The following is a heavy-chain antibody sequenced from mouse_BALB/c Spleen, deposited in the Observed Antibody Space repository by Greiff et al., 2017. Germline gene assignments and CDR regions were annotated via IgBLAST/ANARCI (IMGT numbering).Heavy chain of an antibody. D-gene: IGHD1-1*01. CDR3: AQKGDYSWFAY. Sequence: QVQLKESGPGLVAPSQSLSITCTVSGFSLTSYGVHWVRQPPGKGLEWLGVIWAGGSTNYNSALMSRLSISKDNSKGQVFLKMNSLQTDDTAMYYCAQKGDYSWFAYWGQGTLVTVSA. V-gene: IGHV2-9*02. CDR1: GFSLTSYG. CDR2: IWAGGST. J-gene: IGHJ3*01.